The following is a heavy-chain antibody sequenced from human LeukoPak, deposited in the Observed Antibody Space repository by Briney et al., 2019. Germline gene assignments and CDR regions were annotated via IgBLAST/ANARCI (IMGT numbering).Heavy chain of an antibody. CDR3: ASLGYCSGGSCYARRDY. Sequence: GGSLRLSCAASGFTFSLYWMNWVRRAPGKGLEWVANIKQDGSGKNYVDSVKGRFTISRDNAKNSLYLQMNSLRAEDTALYYCASLGYCSGGSCYARRDYWGQGTLVTVSS. V-gene: IGHV3-7*03. D-gene: IGHD2-15*01. CDR1: GFTFSLYW. J-gene: IGHJ4*02. CDR2: IKQDGSGK.